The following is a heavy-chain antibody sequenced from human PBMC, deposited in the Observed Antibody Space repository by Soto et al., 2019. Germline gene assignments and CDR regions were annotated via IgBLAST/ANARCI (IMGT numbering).Heavy chain of an antibody. V-gene: IGHV4-34*01. CDR2: INHSGST. CDR1: GGSFSGYY. CDR3: SRVDLTCSGGCCYMLFEH. J-gene: IGHJ4*02. D-gene: IGHD2-15*01. Sequence: QVQLQQWGAGLLKPSETLSLTCAVYGGSFSGYYWSWIRQSPGKGLEWIGEINHSGSTNYNPSLKSRGPISVDTSKDQFSPKLSSVTAADPAVYYCSRVDLTCSGGCCYMLFEHWGQGNLVTVSS.